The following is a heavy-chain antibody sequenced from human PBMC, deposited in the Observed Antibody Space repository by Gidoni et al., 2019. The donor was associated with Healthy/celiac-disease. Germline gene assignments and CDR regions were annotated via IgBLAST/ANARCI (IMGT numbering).Heavy chain of an antibody. CDR3: ARDRSYDFWSGYYTIAPRLQDP. V-gene: IGHV1-69*04. CDR1: GGTFSSYA. Sequence: QVQLVQSGAEVKKPGSSVKVSCKASGGTFSSYAISWVRQAPGQGLEWMGRIIPILGIANYAQKFQGRVTITADKSTSTAYMELSSLRSEDTAVYYCARDRSYDFWSGYYTIAPRLQDPWGQGTLVTVSS. CDR2: IIPILGIA. J-gene: IGHJ5*02. D-gene: IGHD3-3*01.